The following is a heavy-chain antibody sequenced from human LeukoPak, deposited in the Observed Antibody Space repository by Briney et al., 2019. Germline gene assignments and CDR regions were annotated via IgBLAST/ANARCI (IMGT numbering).Heavy chain of an antibody. V-gene: IGHV1-69*04. D-gene: IGHD3-10*01. Sequence: ASVTVSCKSSGGTFSSYAISWVRRPPGQGLEWMGRIIPILGRANYAQKFQGRVTITADKSTSTAYMELSSLRSEETAVYYCARARRYYGPGDQPDYWGQGTLVTVSS. CDR2: IIPILGRA. J-gene: IGHJ4*02. CDR1: GGTFSSYA. CDR3: ARARRYYGPGDQPDY.